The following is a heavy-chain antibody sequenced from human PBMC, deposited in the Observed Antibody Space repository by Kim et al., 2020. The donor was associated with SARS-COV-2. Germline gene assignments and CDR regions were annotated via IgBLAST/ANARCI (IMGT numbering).Heavy chain of an antibody. CDR3: ARDYGGYLGY. CDR1: GFTFSSYA. V-gene: IGHV3-30*04. CDR2: ISYDGSKK. J-gene: IGHJ4*02. Sequence: GGSLRLSCAASGFTFSSYAMHWVRQAPGKGLEWVAVISYDGSKKYYVDSVKGRFTISRDNSKNTLYLQMNSLRAEDTAVYYCARDYGGYLGYWGRGTLVTVSS. D-gene: IGHD4-17*01.